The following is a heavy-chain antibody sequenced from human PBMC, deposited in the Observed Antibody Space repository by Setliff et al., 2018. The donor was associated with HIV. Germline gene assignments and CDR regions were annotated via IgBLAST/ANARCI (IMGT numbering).Heavy chain of an antibody. CDR2: ISYDGRRE. Sequence: PGESLTISCAASGFTFSTHGIHWVRQAPGKGLEWVAVISYDGRREHYADSVKGRFTISRDNSRNTLDLHMTSLSAEDTAVYYCARDQLNLRSYFYFGVDVWGQGTTVTVSS. CDR1: GFTFSTHG. J-gene: IGHJ6*02. V-gene: IGHV3-30*04. D-gene: IGHD5-12*01. CDR3: ARDQLNLRSYFYFGVDV.